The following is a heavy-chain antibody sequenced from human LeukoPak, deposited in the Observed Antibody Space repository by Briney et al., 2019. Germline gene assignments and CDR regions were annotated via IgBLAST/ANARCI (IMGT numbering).Heavy chain of an antibody. CDR1: GFTFSSYS. D-gene: IGHD2-2*01. CDR3: AKDRYCSSTSCYLNWFDP. CDR2: ISSSSTTI. Sequence: GGSLRLSCAASGFTFSSYSMNWVRQAPGKGLEWVSYISSSSTTIYYADSVKGRFTISRDNSKNTLYLQMNSLRAEDTAVYYCAKDRYCSSTSCYLNWFDPWGQGTLVTVSS. V-gene: IGHV3-48*01. J-gene: IGHJ5*02.